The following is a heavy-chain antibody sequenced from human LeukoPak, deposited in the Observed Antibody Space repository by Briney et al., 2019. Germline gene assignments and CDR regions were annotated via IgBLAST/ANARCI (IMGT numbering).Heavy chain of an antibody. CDR3: ATTGLLGDIP. D-gene: IGHD2-21*01. J-gene: IGHJ5*02. Sequence: GGSLRLSCAASGFPFSSYSMNWVRQAPGKGREWVSYITSSSSIIYYGDSVKGRFTISRDNAKKSVYLQMNSLRAEDTAVYYCATTGLLGDIPWGQGTLVTVSS. V-gene: IGHV3-48*04. CDR1: GFPFSSYS. CDR2: ITSSSSII.